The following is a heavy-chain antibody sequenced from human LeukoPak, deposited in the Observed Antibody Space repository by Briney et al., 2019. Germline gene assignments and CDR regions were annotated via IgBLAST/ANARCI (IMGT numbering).Heavy chain of an antibody. J-gene: IGHJ3*01. CDR2: ITNSGRSM. V-gene: IGHV3-11*01. Sequence: GGSLRLSCAASGFTFSDFQMSWIRQAPRKGLEWVSYITNSGRSMYYGESVRGRFTISRDNAKNSLFLHMNSLRAEDTAVYFCARERSGSYFTFDFWGQGTVVTVSS. D-gene: IGHD1-26*01. CDR3: ARERSGSYFTFDF. CDR1: GFTFSDFQ.